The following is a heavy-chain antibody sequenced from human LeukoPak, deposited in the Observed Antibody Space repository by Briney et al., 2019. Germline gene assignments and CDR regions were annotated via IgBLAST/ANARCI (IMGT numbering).Heavy chain of an antibody. Sequence: PSETLSLTCTVSGDSIRSDSYWGWIRQPPGKGLEWIGIIFHSGSSFYNPSLNSRVTMSVDTSKNQFSLNLSSVTAADTAVYFCARNDYGDTNFDYWGQGLLVTVSS. V-gene: IGHV4-38-2*02. CDR2: IFHSGSS. CDR1: GDSIRSDSY. CDR3: ARNDYGDTNFDY. D-gene: IGHD4-17*01. J-gene: IGHJ4*02.